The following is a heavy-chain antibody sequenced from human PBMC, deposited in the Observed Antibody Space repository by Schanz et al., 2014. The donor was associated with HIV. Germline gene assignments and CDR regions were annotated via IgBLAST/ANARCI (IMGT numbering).Heavy chain of an antibody. CDR1: GFTISSNY. V-gene: IGHV3-66*01. CDR3: AAGLIRYFFDY. D-gene: IGHD2-21*01. J-gene: IGHJ4*02. Sequence: EVQLVESGGGVVQPGRSLRLSCAVSGFTISSNYMSWVRQAPGKGLEWVSVVYIGDSTFYANSVKGRFTISRDDSKNTLYLQMNSLRAEDTAMYYCAAGLIRYFFDYWGQGTLVTVSS. CDR2: VYIGDST.